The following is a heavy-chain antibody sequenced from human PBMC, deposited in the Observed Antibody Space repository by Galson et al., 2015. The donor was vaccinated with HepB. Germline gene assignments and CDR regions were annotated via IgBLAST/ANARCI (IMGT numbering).Heavy chain of an antibody. CDR3: ARVSRPSFPFLYSGSYWIVY. Sequence: SVKVSCKASGYTFTSYDINWVRQATGQGLEWMGWMNPNSGNTGYAQKFQGRVTMTRNTSISTAYMELSSLRSEDTAVYYCARVSRPSFPFLYSGSYWIVYWGQGTLVTVSS. J-gene: IGHJ4*02. V-gene: IGHV1-8*01. CDR2: MNPNSGNT. D-gene: IGHD1-26*01. CDR1: GYTFTSYD.